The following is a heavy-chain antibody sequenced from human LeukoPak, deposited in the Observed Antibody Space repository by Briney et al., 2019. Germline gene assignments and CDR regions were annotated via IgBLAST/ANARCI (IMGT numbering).Heavy chain of an antibody. D-gene: IGHD3-10*01. Sequence: GASVKVSCKASGYTFTSYGISWVRQAPGQGLEWMGWISAYNGNTNYSQKLQGRVTMTTDTSTSTAYMELRRLRSDDTAVYYCARDATRFYGSGSYSDYWGKGTLVTVSS. CDR2: ISAYNGNT. CDR1: GYTFTSYG. J-gene: IGHJ4*02. V-gene: IGHV1-18*01. CDR3: ARDATRFYGSGSYSDY.